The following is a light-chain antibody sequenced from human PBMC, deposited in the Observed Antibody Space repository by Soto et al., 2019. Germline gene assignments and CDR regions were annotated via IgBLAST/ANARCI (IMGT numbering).Light chain of an antibody. J-gene: IGKJ1*01. V-gene: IGKV3-20*01. CDR3: QQYGSSPRT. CDR1: QSVSSSY. Sequence: EIVLTQSPGTLSLSPGERATLSCRASQSVSSSYLAWYQQKPGQSPRLLIYGASSRATGIPDRFSGSGSGTDFTLTSSRREPEDFALYYFQQYGSSPRTFGQGTKVEIK. CDR2: GAS.